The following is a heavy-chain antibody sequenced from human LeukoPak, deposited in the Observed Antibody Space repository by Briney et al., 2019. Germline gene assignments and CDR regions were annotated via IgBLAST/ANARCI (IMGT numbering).Heavy chain of an antibody. CDR2: IWFDKNQ. Sequence: GGSLRLSCAASGFILNDYGMHWVRQAPGKGLEWVADIWFDKNQHFADSVKGRFAVSRDNSKNTVYLQINSLRAEDTAVYYCARDRHCVNGVCHSPPGMDVWGQGTTVTVSS. D-gene: IGHD2-8*01. CDR1: GFILNDYG. V-gene: IGHV3-33*01. J-gene: IGHJ6*02. CDR3: ARDRHCVNGVCHSPPGMDV.